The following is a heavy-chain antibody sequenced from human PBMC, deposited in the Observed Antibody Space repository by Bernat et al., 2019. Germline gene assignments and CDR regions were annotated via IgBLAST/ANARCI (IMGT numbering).Heavy chain of an antibody. Sequence: EVQLVESGGGLIQPGGSLRLSCAASGLTVSNYYMSWVRQAPGKGLEWVSMIYSDGSTYYADSVKGRFTISRDNSKNTLYLQMNSLRAEDTAVYYCARVGWLFAAGLDYWGQGTLVTVSS. J-gene: IGHJ4*02. CDR1: GLTVSNYY. D-gene: IGHD5-24*01. CDR2: IYSDGST. V-gene: IGHV3-53*01. CDR3: ARVGWLFAAGLDY.